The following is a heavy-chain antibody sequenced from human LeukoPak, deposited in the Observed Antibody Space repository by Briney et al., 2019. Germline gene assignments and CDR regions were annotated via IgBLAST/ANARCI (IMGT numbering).Heavy chain of an antibody. V-gene: IGHV4-4*07. CDR1: GGSISSHY. CDR3: ARCPVDFWSGKRYYYFDY. D-gene: IGHD3-3*01. J-gene: IGHJ4*02. CDR2: IYTSGST. Sequence: PSETLSLTCTVSGGSISSHYWSWIRQPAGKGLEWIGRIYTSGSTNYNPSLKSRVTMSVDTSKNQFSLKLSSVTAADTAVYYCARCPVDFWSGKRYYYFDYWGQGTLVTVSS.